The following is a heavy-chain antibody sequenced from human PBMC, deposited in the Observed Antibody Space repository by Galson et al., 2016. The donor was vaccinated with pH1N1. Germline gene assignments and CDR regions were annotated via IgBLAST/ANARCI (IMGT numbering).Heavy chain of an antibody. V-gene: IGHV1-2*04. J-gene: IGHJ6*02. CDR3: ATSSPHITGTTGFFGLDV. CDR2: ISPDGGGT. D-gene: IGHD1-7*01. Sequence: SVKVSCKASTYSFSGYYIHWVRQAPGQGLEWMGWISPDGGGTVYAQKFQDWVTMTWDTSISTTYMEVTRLTSDDTAVYFCATSSPHITGTTGFFGLDVWGQGTTVTVSS. CDR1: TYSFSGYY.